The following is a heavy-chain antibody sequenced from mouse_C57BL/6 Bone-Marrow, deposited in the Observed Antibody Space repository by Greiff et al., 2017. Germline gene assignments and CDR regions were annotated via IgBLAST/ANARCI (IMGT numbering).Heavy chain of an antibody. Sequence: VKLMESGPELVKPGASVKLPCKASGYTFTSYDINWVKQRPGQGLEWIGWIYPRDGSTKYNEKFKGKATLTVDTSSSTAYMELHSLTSEDSAVYFCARLEFDGSSGDWYFDVWGTGTTVTVSS. V-gene: IGHV1-85*01. CDR3: ARLEFDGSSGDWYFDV. CDR2: IYPRDGST. D-gene: IGHD1-1*01. CDR1: GYTFTSYD. J-gene: IGHJ1*03.